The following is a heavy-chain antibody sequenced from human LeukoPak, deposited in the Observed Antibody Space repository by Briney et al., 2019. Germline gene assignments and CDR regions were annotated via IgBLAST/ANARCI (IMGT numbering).Heavy chain of an antibody. J-gene: IGHJ4*02. Sequence: PGGSLRLSCAASGFTFSIAWMTWVRQAPGKGLEWVGRIKSKGSGGSADFAAHVQGRFTISRDDTINKLYLQMNSLKTADTAVYYCARILIAAAVMDFDYWGQGTLVTVSS. D-gene: IGHD6-13*01. CDR3: ARILIAAAVMDFDY. V-gene: IGHV3-15*01. CDR2: IKSKGSGGSA. CDR1: GFTFSIAW.